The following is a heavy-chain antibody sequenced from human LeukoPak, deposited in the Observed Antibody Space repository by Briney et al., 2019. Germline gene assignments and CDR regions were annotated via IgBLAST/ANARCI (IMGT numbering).Heavy chain of an antibody. D-gene: IGHD6-19*01. CDR2: IYGGGET. Sequence: GGSLRLSCXASGFIVSXXXXXXVRQAPGKGXXXXXXIYGGGETFYADSVKGRFIISRDNSKNPLYLQMNSLRAEDTAVYYCARDQREGSAWSWYFQDWGQGTLVTVSS. J-gene: IGHJ1*01. V-gene: IGHV3-53*01. CDR1: GFIVSXXX. CDR3: ARDQREGSAWSWYFQD.